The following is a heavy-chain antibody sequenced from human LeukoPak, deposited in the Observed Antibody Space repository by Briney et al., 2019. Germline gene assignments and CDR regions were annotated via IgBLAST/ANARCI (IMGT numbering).Heavy chain of an antibody. J-gene: IGHJ5*02. CDR3: ARARDIVVVVAARLSSRWFDP. V-gene: IGHV4-4*02. CDR2: INHSGST. CDR1: GGSISSSPW. Sequence: PSETLSLTCAVSGGSISSSPWCSWVRQSPGKGLEWIGEINHSGSTNYNPSLKSRVTISVDTSKNQFSLKLSSVTAADTAVYYCARARDIVVVVAARLSSRWFDPWGQGTLVTVSS. D-gene: IGHD2-15*01.